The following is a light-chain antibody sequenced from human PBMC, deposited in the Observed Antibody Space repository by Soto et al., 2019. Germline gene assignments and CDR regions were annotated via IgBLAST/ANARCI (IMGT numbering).Light chain of an antibody. Sequence: AIRMTQSPSSFSASTGDRVTITCRASQGISSYLAWYQQKPGKAPKLLIYAASNLQSGVTSRFSGSGSGTDFTLTISCLQSEDFATYYCQQYYNYPRTFGQGTKVEIK. CDR1: QGISSY. J-gene: IGKJ1*01. CDR2: AAS. CDR3: QQYYNYPRT. V-gene: IGKV1-8*01.